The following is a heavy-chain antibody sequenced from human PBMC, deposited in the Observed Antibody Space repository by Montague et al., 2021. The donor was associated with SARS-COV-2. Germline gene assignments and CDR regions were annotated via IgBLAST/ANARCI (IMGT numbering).Heavy chain of an antibody. CDR3: ARSISSSGARDN. Sequence: SETLSLTCTVSGASLNTHYCSWIRKAPGKELEWLGNIFYKGNTNYNVXPWGRVSMSLDTPQNQFSLRLTSLTAADTAVYYCARSISSSGARDNWGQGILVTVS. J-gene: IGHJ4*02. V-gene: IGHV4-59*11. D-gene: IGHD3-22*01. CDR2: IFYKGNT. CDR1: GASLNTHY.